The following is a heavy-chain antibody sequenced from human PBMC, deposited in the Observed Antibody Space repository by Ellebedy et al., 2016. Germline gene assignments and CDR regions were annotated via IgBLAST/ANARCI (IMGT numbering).Heavy chain of an antibody. CDR3: VKVNPLGYTWNYIGAYFDY. Sequence: GESLKISCAASGFNFSRLAMHWVRQAPGKGLEWVALILFDGNDKSYGDSVKGRFTISRDNPKNTLYLQMNSLRREDTAVYYCVKVNPLGYTWNYIGAYFDYWGQGAQVTVSS. CDR1: GFNFSRLA. J-gene: IGHJ4*02. V-gene: IGHV3-30*18. CDR2: ILFDGNDK. D-gene: IGHD5-12*01.